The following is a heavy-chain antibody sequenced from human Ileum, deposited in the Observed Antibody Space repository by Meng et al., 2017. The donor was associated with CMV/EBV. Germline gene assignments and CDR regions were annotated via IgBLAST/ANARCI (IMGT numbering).Heavy chain of an antibody. D-gene: IGHD2-15*01. CDR3: ARGVAGGPFDY. J-gene: IGHJ4*02. Sequence: QGPDPPWGAGPLKPSETLSLICAGYGGSFSGYDWSWIRQPPGKGLEWIGEINHSGSTNYNPSLKSRVTISVDTSKNQFSLKLSSVTAADTAVYYCARGVAGGPFDYWGQGTLVTVSS. CDR1: GGSFSGYD. CDR2: INHSGST. V-gene: IGHV4-34*01.